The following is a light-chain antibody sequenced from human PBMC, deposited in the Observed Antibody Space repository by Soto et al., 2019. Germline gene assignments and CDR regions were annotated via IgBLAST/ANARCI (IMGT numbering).Light chain of an antibody. CDR3: QQYGSSPGT. J-gene: IGKJ4*01. CDR1: QSVSSSY. V-gene: IGKV3-20*01. Sequence: EIVLTQSPGTLSLSPGERATLSCRASQSVSSSYLAWYQQKPGQAPRLLIYGASSRATGIPDRSSGSGSGTDFTLTISRLEPEDFAVYYCQQYGSSPGTFGGGTKVEIK. CDR2: GAS.